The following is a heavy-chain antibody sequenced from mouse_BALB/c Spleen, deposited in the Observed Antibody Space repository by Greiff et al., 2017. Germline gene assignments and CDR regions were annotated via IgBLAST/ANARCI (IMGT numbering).Heavy chain of an antibody. CDR1: GYTFTSYW. V-gene: IGHV1-69*02. Sequence: QVQLKQPGAELVRPGASVKLSCKASGYTFTSYWINWVKQRPGQGLEWIGNIYPSDSYTNYNQKFKDKATLTVDKSSSTAYRHLSSPTSEDSAVYYCTRGGSGYLDAMDYWGQGTSVTVSS. CDR3: TRGGSGYLDAMDY. D-gene: IGHD3-1*01. CDR2: IYPSDSYT. J-gene: IGHJ4*01.